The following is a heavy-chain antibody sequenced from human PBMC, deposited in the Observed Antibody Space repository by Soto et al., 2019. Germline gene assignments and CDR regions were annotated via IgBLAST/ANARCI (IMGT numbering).Heavy chain of an antibody. J-gene: IGHJ3*02. D-gene: IGHD5-18*01. Sequence: QVQLQESGPGLVKPSGTLSLTCAVSGGSISSSNWWSWVRQPPGKGLEWIGEIYHSGSTNYNPSLKSALTISVDKSKNQFSLKMSAVTAADTAVYYCARGYSYGSDDAFDIWGQGTMVTVSS. CDR2: IYHSGST. CDR1: GGSISSSNW. CDR3: ARGYSYGSDDAFDI. V-gene: IGHV4-4*02.